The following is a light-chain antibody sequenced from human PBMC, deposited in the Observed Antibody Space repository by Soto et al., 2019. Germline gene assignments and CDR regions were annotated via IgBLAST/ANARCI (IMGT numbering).Light chain of an antibody. CDR3: RAYTVSGTYV. CDR1: SSHVGAYNF. J-gene: IGLJ1*01. V-gene: IGLV2-14*03. Sequence: QCSLTQPAPLPGSRGQSITISCTGTSSHVGAYNFVSWHQQHPGKAPELMIYNVYGRPSGISCRFSGSKSGNTASLTISGLQGEDEADYYRRAYTVSGTYVFGTGTKVTVL. CDR2: NVY.